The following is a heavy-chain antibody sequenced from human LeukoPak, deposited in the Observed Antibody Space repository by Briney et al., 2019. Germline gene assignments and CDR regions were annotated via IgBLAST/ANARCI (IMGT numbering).Heavy chain of an antibody. CDR3: ARDGAFFGDHNDAFDI. Sequence: PGGSLRLSCAASGFTFSSYEMNWVRQAPGKGLEWVSYISSSGSTIYYADSVKGRFTISRDNAKNSLYLQMNSLRAEDTAVYYCARDGAFFGDHNDAFDIWGQGTMVTVSS. D-gene: IGHD3-10*01. V-gene: IGHV3-48*03. J-gene: IGHJ3*02. CDR2: ISSSGSTI. CDR1: GFTFSSYE.